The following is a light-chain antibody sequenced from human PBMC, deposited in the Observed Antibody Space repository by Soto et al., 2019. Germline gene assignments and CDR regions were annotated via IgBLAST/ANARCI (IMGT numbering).Light chain of an antibody. J-gene: IGLJ3*02. Sequence: SYELTQPSSVSVSPGQTARITCSGDILAKKYARWFQQKAGQAPLLVIYKDNERPSTISERFSGSSSGTTVTLTISGARVDDEADYYCYSADDNNWVFGGGTQLTVL. CDR3: YSADDNNWV. CDR1: ILAKKY. V-gene: IGLV3-27*01. CDR2: KDN.